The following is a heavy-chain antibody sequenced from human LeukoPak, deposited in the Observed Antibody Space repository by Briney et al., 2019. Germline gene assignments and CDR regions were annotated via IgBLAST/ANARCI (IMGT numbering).Heavy chain of an antibody. CDR3: VLMATITSMDY. Sequence: PSETLSLTCTVSGGSVSSYYWSWIRQPPGKGLEWIGYIYYSGSTNYNLSLKSRVTISVDTSKNQFSLKLSSVTAADTAVYYCVLMATITSMDYWGQGTLVTVSS. J-gene: IGHJ4*02. CDR2: IYYSGST. CDR1: GGSVSSYY. D-gene: IGHD5-24*01. V-gene: IGHV4-59*02.